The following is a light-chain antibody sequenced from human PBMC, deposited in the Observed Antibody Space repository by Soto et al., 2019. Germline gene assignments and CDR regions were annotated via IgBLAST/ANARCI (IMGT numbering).Light chain of an antibody. CDR1: QSVSHA. CDR3: QQRNNWPPVT. Sequence: EIVLRHSPGTLSLSPVYRARLSCMASQSVSHALAWYQQKPGQAPRLLIYDASNRATGIPARFSGSGSGTDFTLTISSLEPEDCAVYYCQQRNNWPPVTFGGGTKVDIK. CDR2: DAS. V-gene: IGKV3-11*01. J-gene: IGKJ4*01.